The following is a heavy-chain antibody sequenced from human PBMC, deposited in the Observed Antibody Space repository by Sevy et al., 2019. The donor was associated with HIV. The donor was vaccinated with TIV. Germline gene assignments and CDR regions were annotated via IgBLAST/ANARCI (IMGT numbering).Heavy chain of an antibody. CDR2: ISWNSVSI. Sequence: GGSLRLSCAASGFTFDDYAMHWVRQAPGKGLEWVSGISWNSVSIGYADSVKGRFTISRDNAKNSLYLQMNSLRAEDTALYYCAKGGPDLNYYYYYGMDVWGQGTTVTVSS. CDR3: AKGGPDLNYYYYYGMDV. J-gene: IGHJ6*02. V-gene: IGHV3-9*01. D-gene: IGHD3-16*01. CDR1: GFTFDDYA.